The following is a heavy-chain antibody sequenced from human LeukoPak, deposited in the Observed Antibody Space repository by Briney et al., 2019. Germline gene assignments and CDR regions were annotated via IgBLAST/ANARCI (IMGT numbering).Heavy chain of an antibody. CDR1: GGSVSSSNYF. D-gene: IGHD5-12*01. Sequence: SETLSLTCTVSGGSVSSSNYFWRWIRQPPAQGLERIGNIYNIGNTNHNPSLKSRVTISVDTSKNQFSLKLSSVTAADTAVYYCARDRARGYSGYGVFDYWGQGTLVTVSS. CDR2: IYNIGNT. J-gene: IGHJ4*02. CDR3: ARDRARGYSGYGVFDY. V-gene: IGHV4-61*01.